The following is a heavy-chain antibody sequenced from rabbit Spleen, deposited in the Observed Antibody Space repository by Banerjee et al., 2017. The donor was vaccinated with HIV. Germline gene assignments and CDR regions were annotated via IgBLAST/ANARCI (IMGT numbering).Heavy chain of an antibody. CDR3: ARDLVGVIGWNFYL. D-gene: IGHD1-1*01. CDR2: INAATAKP. V-gene: IGHV1S45*01. CDR1: GFSFGDRDV. Sequence: QEQLVESGGGLVKPEGSLTLTCKASGFSFGDRDVMCWVRQAPGKGLEWIACINAATAKPVYATWAKGRFIISRTSSTTVTLRMTSLTAADTATYFCARDLVGVIGWNFYLWGPGTLVTVS. J-gene: IGHJ4*01.